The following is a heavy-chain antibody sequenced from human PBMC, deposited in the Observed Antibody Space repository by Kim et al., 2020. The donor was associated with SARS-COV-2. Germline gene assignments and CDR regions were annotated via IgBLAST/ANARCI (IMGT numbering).Heavy chain of an antibody. CDR3: ARGRWPSSVPQDY. CDR1: GGSISSYY. J-gene: IGHJ4*02. Sequence: SETLSLTCTVSGGSISSYYWSWIRQPPGKGLEWIGYIYYSGSTNYNPSLKSRVTISVDTSKNQFSLKLSSVTAADTAVYYCARGRWPSSVPQDYWGQGTLVTVSS. V-gene: IGHV4-59*01. CDR2: IYYSGST. D-gene: IGHD3-3*01.